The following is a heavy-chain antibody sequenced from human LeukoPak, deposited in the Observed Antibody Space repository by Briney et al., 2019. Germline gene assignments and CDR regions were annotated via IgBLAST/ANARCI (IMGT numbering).Heavy chain of an antibody. V-gene: IGHV3-30*18. J-gene: IGHJ4*02. CDR2: ISYDGSAK. Sequence: PGGSLRLSCAASGFSLRSYGMHWVRQAPGKGLEWVAVISYDGSAKLYADSVKGRFTISRDTSKNTMYLQMNSLRTEDTALYYCAKDPYHDYWGQGTLVTVSS. CDR1: GFSLRSYG. CDR3: AKDPYHDY.